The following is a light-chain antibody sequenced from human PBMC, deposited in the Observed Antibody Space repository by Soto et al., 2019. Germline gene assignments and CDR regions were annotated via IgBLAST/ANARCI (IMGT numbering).Light chain of an antibody. J-gene: IGLJ3*02. Sequence: QSVLTQPASVSGSPGQSITISCTGTSSDIGNYDYVSWFQQHPGKAPKLMIYEVSNRPSGVSNRFSGSKSGNTASLTISGLQAEDEADYYCCTYRRSSTLVVIGGRTKLTVL. CDR1: SSDIGNYDY. V-gene: IGLV2-14*01. CDR2: EVS. CDR3: CTYRRSSTLVV.